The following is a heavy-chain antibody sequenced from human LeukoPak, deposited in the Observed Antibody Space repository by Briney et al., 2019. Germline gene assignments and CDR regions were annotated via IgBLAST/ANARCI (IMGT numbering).Heavy chain of an antibody. Sequence: GGSLRLSCAASGFTFSSYSMNWVRQAPGKGLEWVSGMSGSGGSTYYADSVKGRFTISRDNSKNTLYLQMNTLRAEDTAVYYCAKDREYSYVYDAFDIWGQGTLVTVSS. CDR3: AKDREYSYVYDAFDI. CDR2: MSGSGGST. D-gene: IGHD3-16*01. J-gene: IGHJ3*02. V-gene: IGHV3-23*01. CDR1: GFTFSSYS.